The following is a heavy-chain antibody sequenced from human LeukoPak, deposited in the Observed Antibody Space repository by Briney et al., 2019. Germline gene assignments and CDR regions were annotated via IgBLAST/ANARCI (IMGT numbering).Heavy chain of an antibody. CDR1: GFTFNNYW. J-gene: IGHJ4*02. V-gene: IGHV3-7*01. CDR3: ARASPKIVVVPAAISFFDY. D-gene: IGHD2-2*02. Sequence: GGSLRLSCAASGFTFNNYWMTWFRQAPGKGLVWVANIKQDGTEILYVDSVRGRFIISRDNAENSLYLQMNSLRVEDTAVYYCARASPKIVVVPAAISFFDYWGQGTLVTVSS. CDR2: IKQDGTEI.